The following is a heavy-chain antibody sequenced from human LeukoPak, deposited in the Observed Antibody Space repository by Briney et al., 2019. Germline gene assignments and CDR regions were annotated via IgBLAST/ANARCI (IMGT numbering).Heavy chain of an antibody. CDR2: IKQDGSEK. D-gene: IGHD6-13*01. V-gene: IGHV3-7*01. J-gene: IGHJ4*02. Sequence: GGSLRLSCAASGFTFSSYWMSWVRQAPGKGLEWVANIKQDGSEKYYVDSVKGRFTISRDNSKNTLYLQMNSLRAEDTAVYYCARGVKSSWYYFDYWGQGTLVTVSS. CDR1: GFTFSSYW. CDR3: ARGVKSSWYYFDY.